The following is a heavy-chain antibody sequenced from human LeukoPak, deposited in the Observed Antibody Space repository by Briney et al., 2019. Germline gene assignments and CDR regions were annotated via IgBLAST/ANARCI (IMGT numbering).Heavy chain of an antibody. D-gene: IGHD6-13*01. CDR1: GYTFTSYD. CDR3: ARYTAAAGTFNWFDP. CDR2: MNPNSGNT. J-gene: IGHJ5*02. V-gene: IGHV1-8*01. Sequence: ASVKVSCKASGYTFTSYDINWVRQATGQGLEWMGWMNPNSGNTGYAQKFQGRVTMTRNTSLSTAYMELSSLRSEDTAVYYCARYTAAAGTFNWFDPWGQGTLVTVSS.